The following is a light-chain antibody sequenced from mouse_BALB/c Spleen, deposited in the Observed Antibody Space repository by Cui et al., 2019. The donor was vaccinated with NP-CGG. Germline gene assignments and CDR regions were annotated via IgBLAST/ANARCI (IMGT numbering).Light chain of an antibody. Sequence: QGVVTQDSALTTPPGETVTLTCRSSTGAVTTSNYANLVQEKPDHLCTVLIGGTNNRVPGVPARFSGSLIGDKAALTITGAQAEDEAIYFCALWYNNHWVFGGGTKLTVL. CDR1: TGAVTTSNY. CDR3: ALWYNNHWV. CDR2: GTN. V-gene: IGLV1*01. J-gene: IGLJ1*01.